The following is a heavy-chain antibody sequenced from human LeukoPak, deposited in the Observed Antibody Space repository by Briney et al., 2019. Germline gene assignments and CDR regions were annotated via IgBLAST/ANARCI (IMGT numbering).Heavy chain of an antibody. CDR1: GFTFSTYS. CDR3: ARGGQAYSSSWYPSDY. D-gene: IGHD6-13*01. CDR2: ISSGSSTI. Sequence: GGSLRLSCTASGFTFSTYSMSWVRQAPGKGLEWVSYISSGSSTIYYADSVKGRFTISRDNAKNSLYLQMNSLRAEDTAVYYCARGGQAYSSSWYPSDYWGQGTLVTVSS. V-gene: IGHV3-48*01. J-gene: IGHJ4*02.